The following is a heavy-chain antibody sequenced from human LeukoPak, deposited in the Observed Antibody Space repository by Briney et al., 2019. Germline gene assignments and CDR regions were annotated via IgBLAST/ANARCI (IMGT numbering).Heavy chain of an antibody. CDR2: ISGSGGTT. CDR1: GFIFSNYN. CDR3: AKDRSSSSWFDGYDI. V-gene: IGHV3-23*01. Sequence: SGGSLRLSCAASGFIFSNYNMSWVRQAPGKGLEWVSDISGSGGTTYYADSVKGRFTISRDNSKNTLFLQMNSLRAEDTAVYYCAKDRSSSSWFDGYDIWGQGTMVTVSS. J-gene: IGHJ3*02. D-gene: IGHD6-13*01.